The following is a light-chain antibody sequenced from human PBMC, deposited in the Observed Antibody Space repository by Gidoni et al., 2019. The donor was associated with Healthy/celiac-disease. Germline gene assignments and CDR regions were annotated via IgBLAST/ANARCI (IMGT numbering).Light chain of an antibody. CDR3: QQRSNWPPV. Sequence: EIVLTQSPATLSLSPGDRATLSCRASQSVSSYLAWYQQKPGQAPRLLIYDASNRATGIPARFSGSGSGTDFTLTISSLEPEDFAVYYCQQRSNWPPVFGQGTRLEIK. CDR2: DAS. CDR1: QSVSSY. J-gene: IGKJ5*01. V-gene: IGKV3-11*01.